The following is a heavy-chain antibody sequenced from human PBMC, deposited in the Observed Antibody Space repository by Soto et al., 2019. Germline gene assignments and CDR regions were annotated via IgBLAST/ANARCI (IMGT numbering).Heavy chain of an antibody. J-gene: IGHJ4*02. V-gene: IGHV3-23*01. D-gene: IGHD3-22*01. CDR3: AKDITYDSSAYDS. CDR1: GFTFSRFA. CDR2: ISGGGNPT. Sequence: EVQLLESGGGLVQPGGSLRLSCAASGFTFSRFALSWVRQAPGKGLEWVSGISGGGNPTYSSDSVKGRFTISRDSAKNTLYLQMTSLRTEDTAVYYCAKDITYDSSAYDSWGQGTLVTVSS.